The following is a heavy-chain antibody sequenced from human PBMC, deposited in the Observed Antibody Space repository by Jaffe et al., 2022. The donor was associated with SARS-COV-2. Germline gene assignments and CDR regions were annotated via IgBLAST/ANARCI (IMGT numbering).Heavy chain of an antibody. V-gene: IGHV3-23*01. CDR3: AKGSSGWPDYYYGLDV. D-gene: IGHD6-19*01. CDR1: GIVFSTYA. J-gene: IGHJ6*02. Sequence: EVQLLESGGGLVQRGGSLRLSCAASGIVFSTYAMSWVRQAPGRGLEWVAVISGSGGSTDYADSVKGRFTISRDNSKNTLDLQMNSLRAEDTGVYYCAKGSSGWPDYYYGLDVWGQGTTVSVSS. CDR2: ISGSGGST.